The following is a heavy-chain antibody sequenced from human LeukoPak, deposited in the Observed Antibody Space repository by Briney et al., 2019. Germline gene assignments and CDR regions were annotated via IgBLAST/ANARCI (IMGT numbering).Heavy chain of an antibody. D-gene: IGHD3-10*01. CDR1: GGSISSYY. CDR2: IYHSGST. Sequence: SEILSLTCTVSGGSISSYYWSWIRQPPGKRLEWIGYIYHSGSTNYNPSLKSRVTISADTSKNQFSLKLSSVTAADTAVYYCARLAGYDFDSGRSFDPWGHGALVT. V-gene: IGHV4-59*08. J-gene: IGHJ5*02. CDR3: ARLAGYDFDSGRSFDP.